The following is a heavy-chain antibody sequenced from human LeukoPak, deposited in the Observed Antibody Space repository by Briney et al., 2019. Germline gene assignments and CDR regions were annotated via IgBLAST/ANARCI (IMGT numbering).Heavy chain of an antibody. V-gene: IGHV3-30*02. J-gene: IGHJ1*01. CDR3: ARDRRPPFFEYFQH. CDR2: IRYDGSNK. Sequence: GGSLRLSCAASGFTFSSYGMHWVRQAPGKGLEWVAFIRYDGSNKYYADSVKGRFTISRDNSKNTLYLQMNSLRAEDTAVYYCARDRRPPFFEYFQHWGQGTLVTVSS. D-gene: IGHD3-16*01. CDR1: GFTFSSYG.